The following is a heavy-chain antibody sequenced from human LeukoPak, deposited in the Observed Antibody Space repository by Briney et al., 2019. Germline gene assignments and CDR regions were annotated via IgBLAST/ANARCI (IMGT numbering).Heavy chain of an antibody. J-gene: IGHJ4*02. Sequence: PGGSLKLSCAASGLTFSGSAMRWVRHASGKRLEWVGRIISKANSYVPAYAASGKGRFTISRDDSKNTAYLQLNSLKTEDTAVYYCTRHDYDYVWGSYRNPARFDSWGQGTLVTVSS. V-gene: IGHV3-73*01. CDR1: GLTFSGSA. D-gene: IGHD3-16*02. CDR3: TRHDYDYVWGSYRNPARFDS. CDR2: IISKANSYVP.